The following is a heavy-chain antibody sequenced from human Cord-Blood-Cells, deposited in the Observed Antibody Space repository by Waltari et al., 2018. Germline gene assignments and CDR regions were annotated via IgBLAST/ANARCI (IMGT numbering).Heavy chain of an antibody. V-gene: IGHV3-30*18. J-gene: IGHJ4*02. Sequence: QVQLVESGGGVVQPGRSLSLSFAAPGFTSSRFGMLWVRQAPGKGLEWVAVISYDGSNKYYADSVKGRFTISRDNSKNTLYLQMNSLRAEDTAVYYCAKVLSSSWYGDYWGQGTLVTVSS. D-gene: IGHD6-13*01. CDR2: ISYDGSNK. CDR1: GFTSSRFG. CDR3: AKVLSSSWYGDY.